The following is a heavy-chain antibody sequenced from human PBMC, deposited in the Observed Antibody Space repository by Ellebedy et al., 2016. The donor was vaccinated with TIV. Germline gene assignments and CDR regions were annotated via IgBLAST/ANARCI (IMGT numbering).Heavy chain of an antibody. CDR3: ATSLAVAARIEN. CDR1: GGSISSSSYY. D-gene: IGHD6-19*01. J-gene: IGHJ4*02. V-gene: IGHV4-39*01. CDR2: IYSTGST. Sequence: MPSETLSLTCTVSGGSISSSSYYWGWIRQPPGMGLEWLGTIYSTGSTYYNPSLKSRVIISVDMSKNQFSLRLTSVTDLDTAVYYCATSLAVAARIENWGRGTLVTVSS.